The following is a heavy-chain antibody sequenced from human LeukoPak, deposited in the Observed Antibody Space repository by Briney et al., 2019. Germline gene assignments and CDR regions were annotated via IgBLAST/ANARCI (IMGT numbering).Heavy chain of an antibody. V-gene: IGHV5-51*01. J-gene: IGHJ4*02. CDR1: GYSFTNYW. D-gene: IGHD6-19*01. CDR2: IYPADSNT. CDR3: ASSYSSGWFFDY. Sequence: PGESLKISCKGSGYSFTNYWIGWVRQMPGKGLEWMGIIYPADSNTRYSPSFQGQVTILADKSISTAYLQWSSLTASGTAMYYCASSYSSGWFFDYWGQGTLVTVSS.